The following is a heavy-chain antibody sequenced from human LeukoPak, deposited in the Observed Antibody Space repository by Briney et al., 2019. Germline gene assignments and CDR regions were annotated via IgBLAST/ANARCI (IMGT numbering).Heavy chain of an antibody. CDR2: ISSSSGSI. J-gene: IGHJ4*02. Sequence: WVRQAPGXGPERVSSISSSSGSIYHAESVKGRFTISRDNANNSLYLQMNSLGAEDTAVYYCARGLTRVVGGTIREGIDYWGQGTLVTVSS. V-gene: IGHV3-21*01. CDR3: ARGLTRVVGGTIREGIDY. D-gene: IGHD1-26*01.